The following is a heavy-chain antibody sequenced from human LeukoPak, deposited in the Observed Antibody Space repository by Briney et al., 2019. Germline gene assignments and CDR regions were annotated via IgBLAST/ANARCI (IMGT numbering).Heavy chain of an antibody. CDR2: INPEGDTR. CDR3: AKDSGSYLFDS. D-gene: IGHD1-26*01. Sequence: GGSLRLSCAASGFTFSNSAMNWVRQAPGKGLEYVSSINPEGDTRYYASSVKGRFSISRDNAKNTLYLQMGRLRVDDMAMYYCAKDSGSYLFDSWGQGTLVTVPS. CDR1: GFTFSNSA. V-gene: IGHV3-64*01. J-gene: IGHJ4*02.